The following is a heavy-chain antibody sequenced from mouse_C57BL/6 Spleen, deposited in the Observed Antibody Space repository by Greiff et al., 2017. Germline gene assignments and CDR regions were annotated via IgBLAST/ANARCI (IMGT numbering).Heavy chain of an antibody. CDR3: ARGGENAMDY. CDR2: IYPRSGNT. J-gene: IGHJ4*01. CDR1: GYTFTSYG. D-gene: IGHD2-13*01. Sequence: VQVVESGAELARPGASVKLSCKASGYTFTSYGISWVKQRTGQGLEWIGEIYPRSGNTYYNEKFKGKATLTADKSSSTAYMELRSLTSEDSAVYFCARGGENAMDYWGQGTSVTVSS. V-gene: IGHV1-81*01.